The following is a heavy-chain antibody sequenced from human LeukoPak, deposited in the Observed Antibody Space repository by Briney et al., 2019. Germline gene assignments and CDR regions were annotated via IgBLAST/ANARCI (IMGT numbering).Heavy chain of an antibody. CDR2: MSYSGNA. V-gene: IGHV4-39*07. D-gene: IGHD5-18*01. CDR1: RGSINSSTYY. J-gene: IGHJ4*01. CDR3: ARDTDTSDFDC. Sequence: SGTLSLTCNICRGSINSSTYYWGWIRQPPGKGLEWIASMSYSGNAYYNPSLESRVTISLDTSKNQFSLRLSSVTAADTAVYYCARDTDTSDFDCWGHGTLVTVSS.